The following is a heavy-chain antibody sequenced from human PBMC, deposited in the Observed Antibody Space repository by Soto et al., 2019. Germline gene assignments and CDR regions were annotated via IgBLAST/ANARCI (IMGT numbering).Heavy chain of an antibody. J-gene: IGHJ6*02. D-gene: IGHD2-2*01. Sequence: QVQLQESGPGLVKPSETLSLTCTVSGGFVNSDTHSWSWIRQTPGKRLEWIGFIYSGGSTKTPSLRSRVPMSVDTSKNHFSLKLRSVIVADTAVYHCARFVRFCSATTCSPRADVWGQGIPVTVSS. CDR2: IYSGGST. CDR3: ARFVRFCSATTCSPRADV. V-gene: IGHV4-61*03. CDR1: GGFVNSDTHS.